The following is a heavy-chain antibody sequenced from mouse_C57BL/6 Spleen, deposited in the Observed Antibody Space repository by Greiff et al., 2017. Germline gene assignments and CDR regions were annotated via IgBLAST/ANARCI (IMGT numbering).Heavy chain of an antibody. Sequence: EVQVVESGGGLVKPGGSLKLSCAAPGFTFSDYGMHWVRQAPEKGLEWVAYSSSGSSTIYYADTVKGRFTISRDNARNTLFLQMTSLRSEDTAMYYCARPGYYGSSYGYFDVWGTGTTVTVSS. D-gene: IGHD1-1*01. CDR1: GFTFSDYG. V-gene: IGHV5-17*01. J-gene: IGHJ1*03. CDR2: SSSGSSTI. CDR3: ARPGYYGSSYGYFDV.